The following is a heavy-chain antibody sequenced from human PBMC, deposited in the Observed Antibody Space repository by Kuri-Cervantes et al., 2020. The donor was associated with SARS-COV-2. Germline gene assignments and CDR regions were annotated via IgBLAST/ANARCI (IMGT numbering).Heavy chain of an antibody. CDR3: AKVINSGSWFDP. V-gene: IGHV3-48*01. CDR2: ISSSSSAI. D-gene: IGHD6-19*01. CDR1: GFTFGSYA. Sequence: GESLKISCAASGFTFGSYAMNWVRQAPGKGLEWVSYISSSSSAIYYPDSVKGRFTMSRDNAKNSLYLQMNSLRAEDTAVYYCAKVINSGSWFDPWGQGTLVTVSS. J-gene: IGHJ5*02.